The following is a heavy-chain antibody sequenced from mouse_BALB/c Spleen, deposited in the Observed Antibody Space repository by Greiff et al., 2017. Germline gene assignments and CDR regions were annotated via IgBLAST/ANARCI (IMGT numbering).Heavy chain of an antibody. D-gene: IGHD2-12*01. CDR3: AREDDAYYYAMDY. J-gene: IGHJ4*01. CDR2: IWAGGST. V-gene: IGHV2-9*02. Sequence: VQLQESGPGLVAPSQSLSITCTVSGFSLTSYGVHWVRQPPGKGLEWLGVIWAGGSTNYNSALMSRLSISKDNSKSQVFLKMNSLQTDDTAMYYCAREDDAYYYAMDYWGQGTSVTVSS. CDR1: GFSLTSYG.